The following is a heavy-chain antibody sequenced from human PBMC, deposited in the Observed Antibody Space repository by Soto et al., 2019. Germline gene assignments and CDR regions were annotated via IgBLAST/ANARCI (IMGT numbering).Heavy chain of an antibody. CDR1: GYTFTNYA. V-gene: IGHV1-3*04. J-gene: IGHJ4*02. D-gene: IGHD2-2*01. CDR3: ARAGDDCSAANCYVIDY. Sequence: ASVKVSCKASGYTFTNYAMHWVRQAPGQRLEWMGWINTGKGNTKYSQKFQGRVTITRDTSASTAYMELSSLRSEDTAMYYCARAGDDCSAANCYVIDYWGQGTLVTVSS. CDR2: INTGKGNT.